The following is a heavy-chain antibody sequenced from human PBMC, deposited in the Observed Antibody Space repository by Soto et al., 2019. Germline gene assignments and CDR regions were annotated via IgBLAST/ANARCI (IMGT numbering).Heavy chain of an antibody. D-gene: IGHD3-10*01. J-gene: IGHJ4*02. CDR1: AHTFLRNA. V-gene: IGHV1-3*01. CDR3: AIGIHYGDLDY. CDR2: IIAANGNP. Sequence: GDSVKVSCKDSAHTFLRNAVHWVRQAPGQRLEWMGWIIAANGNPKYSQKFRDRVTITRDTSANTAYMELSSLRSEDTATYYCAIGIHYGDLDYWGQVTSVTVSS.